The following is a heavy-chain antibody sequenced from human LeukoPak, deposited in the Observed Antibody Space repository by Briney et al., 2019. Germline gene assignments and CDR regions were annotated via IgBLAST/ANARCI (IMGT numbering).Heavy chain of an antibody. CDR1: GFTFSSYA. D-gene: IGHD5-12*01. Sequence: PGGSLRLSCAASGFTFSSYAMSWVRQAPGKGLEWVSAISGSGGSTCYADSVKGRFTISRDNSKNTLYLQMNSLRAEDTAVYYCAKDRYSYGQYSGYDRYFDYWGQGTLVTVSS. CDR2: ISGSGGST. J-gene: IGHJ4*02. V-gene: IGHV3-23*01. CDR3: AKDRYSYGQYSGYDRYFDY.